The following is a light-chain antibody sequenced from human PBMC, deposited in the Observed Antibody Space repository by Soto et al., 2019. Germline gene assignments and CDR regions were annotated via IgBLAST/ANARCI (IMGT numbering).Light chain of an antibody. J-gene: IGKJ1*01. CDR2: YTS. CDR3: HQRQSWPRT. V-gene: IGKV3-11*01. Sequence: EIVLKQSPATLSSSPGETATLSCRASQYVGTRLAWYQHKPGQAPRLLIYYTSNRATGIPARFSGSGSGTDFTLTISSLAPEDFAIYYCHQRQSWPRTFGQGTKVDIK. CDR1: QYVGTR.